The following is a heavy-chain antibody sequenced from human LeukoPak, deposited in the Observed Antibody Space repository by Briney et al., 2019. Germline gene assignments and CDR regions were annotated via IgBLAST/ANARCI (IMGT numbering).Heavy chain of an antibody. CDR3: ARAMNI. CDR2: IKQDGSEK. J-gene: IGHJ3*02. CDR1: GFTFSTYW. D-gene: IGHD3-22*01. V-gene: IGHV3-7*03. Sequence: GGSLRLSCAAPGFTFSTYWMSWVRQAPGKGLEWVANIKQDGSEKYYVDSVRGRFTISRDNPKNSLYLQMNSLRAEDTAVYYCARAMNIWGQGTMVTVSS.